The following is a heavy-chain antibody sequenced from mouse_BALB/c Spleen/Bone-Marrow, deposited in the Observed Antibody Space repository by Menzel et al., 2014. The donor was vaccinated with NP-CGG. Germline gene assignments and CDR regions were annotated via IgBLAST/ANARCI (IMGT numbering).Heavy chain of an antibody. J-gene: IGHJ4*01. Sequence: VQLQQSGAELVTPGASVKLSCTASGFNIKDTYMHWVKQRPEQGLEWIGRIDPANGNTKYDPKFQGKATITADTSSNTAYLQLSSLTSEDTAVYYCARGTPYAMDDWGQGASVTVST. CDR3: ARGTPYAMDD. CDR1: GFNIKDTY. CDR2: IDPANGNT. V-gene: IGHV14-3*02. D-gene: IGHD2-14*01.